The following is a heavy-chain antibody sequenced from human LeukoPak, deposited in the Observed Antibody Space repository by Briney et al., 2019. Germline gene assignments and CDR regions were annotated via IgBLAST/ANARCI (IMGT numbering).Heavy chain of an antibody. CDR3: AIDPIRFHYFDY. CDR1: GGTFSSYA. D-gene: IGHD3-9*01. Sequence: SVKVSCKASGGTFSSYAISWVRQAPGQGLEWMGRIIPILGIANYAQKFQGRVTITADKSTSTAYMELSSLRSEDTAVYYCAIDPIRFHYFDYWGQGTLVTVSS. J-gene: IGHJ4*02. CDR2: IIPILGIA. V-gene: IGHV1-69*04.